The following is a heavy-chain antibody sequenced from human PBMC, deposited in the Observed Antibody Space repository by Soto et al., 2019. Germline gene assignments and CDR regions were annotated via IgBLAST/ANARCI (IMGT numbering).Heavy chain of an antibody. V-gene: IGHV4-31*03. J-gene: IGHJ4*02. CDR3: ARHRGGSGYYLYFDY. D-gene: IGHD3-3*01. CDR1: GGSISSGGYY. Sequence: PSETLSLTCTVSGGSISSGGYYWSWIRQHPGKGLEWIGYMYYSGSTQYNPSLRSRVTMSVDTSKNQFSLKLSSVTAADTAMYYCARHRGGSGYYLYFDYWGQGTLVTVSS. CDR2: MYYSGST.